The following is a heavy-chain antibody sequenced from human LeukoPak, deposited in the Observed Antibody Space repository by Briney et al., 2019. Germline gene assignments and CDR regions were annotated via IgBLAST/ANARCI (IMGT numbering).Heavy chain of an antibody. CDR3: AKAAAYSSSWTFDY. V-gene: IGHV4-59*01. D-gene: IGHD6-13*01. J-gene: IGHJ4*02. Sequence: KPSETLSLTCTVSGDSISSNYWSWIRQPPGKGLEWIGYMSACWSTNYNPSLKSRVTISGDTSKNHFSLKLSSVTAADTAVYYCAKAAAYSSSWTFDYWGQGTLVSVSS. CDR2: MSACWST. CDR1: GDSISSNY.